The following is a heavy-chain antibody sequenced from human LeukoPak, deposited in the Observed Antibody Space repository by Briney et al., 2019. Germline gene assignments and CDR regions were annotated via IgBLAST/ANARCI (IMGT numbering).Heavy chain of an antibody. D-gene: IGHD3-16*01. CDR2: ISPTGHST. CDR1: GFPFSNYG. V-gene: IGHV3-23*01. Sequence: GGSLRLSWAASGFPFSNYGMSWVRQAPGKGLEWGSGISPTGHSTYNADSVKRRFTISRDNSKNTLYLQMNSLTAEDTAVYYCAKVARGTSSVPYYVGSFDYWGQGTLVTVSS. CDR3: AKVARGTSSVPYYVGSFDY. J-gene: IGHJ4*02.